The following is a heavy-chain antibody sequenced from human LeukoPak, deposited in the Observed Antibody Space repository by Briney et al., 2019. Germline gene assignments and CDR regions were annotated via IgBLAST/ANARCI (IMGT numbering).Heavy chain of an antibody. CDR1: GGSISSSSYY. D-gene: IGHD3-22*01. J-gene: IGHJ4*02. V-gene: IGHV4-39*07. Sequence: SETLSLTCTVSGGSISSSSYYWGWIRQPPGKGLEWIGSIYYSGSTYYNPSLKSRVTISVDTSKNQFSLKLSSVTAADTAVYYCARRSYYDSSGYVPFDYWGQGTLVTVSS. CDR2: IYYSGST. CDR3: ARRSYYDSSGYVPFDY.